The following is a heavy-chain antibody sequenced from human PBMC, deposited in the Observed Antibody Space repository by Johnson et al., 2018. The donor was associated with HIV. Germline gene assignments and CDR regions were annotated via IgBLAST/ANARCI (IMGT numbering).Heavy chain of an antibody. CDR1: GFTFSSYA. Sequence: MLLVESGGGLVQPGGSLRLSCAASGFTFSSYAMSWVRQAPGKGLEWVSAISGSGGSTYYADSVKGRFTISRDNSKNTLYLQMNSLRDEDTAVYYCAKTQWELLGVGAFDIWGQGTMVTVSS. D-gene: IGHD1-26*01. V-gene: IGHV3-23*04. J-gene: IGHJ3*02. CDR3: AKTQWELLGVGAFDI. CDR2: ISGSGGST.